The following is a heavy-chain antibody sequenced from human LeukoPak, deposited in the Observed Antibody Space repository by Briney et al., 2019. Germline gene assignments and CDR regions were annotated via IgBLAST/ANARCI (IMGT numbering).Heavy chain of an antibody. CDR2: IYYSGST. CDR1: GGSISSGGYY. D-gene: IGHD3-3*01. J-gene: IGHJ5*02. V-gene: IGHV4-30-4*08. CDR3: ARGITIFGVATPPWFDP. Sequence: SETLSLTCTVSGGSISSGGYYWSWIRQPPGKGLEWIGYIYYSGSTYYNPSLKSRVTISVDTSKNQFSLKLSSVTAADTAVYYCARGITIFGVATPPWFDPWGQGTLVTVSS.